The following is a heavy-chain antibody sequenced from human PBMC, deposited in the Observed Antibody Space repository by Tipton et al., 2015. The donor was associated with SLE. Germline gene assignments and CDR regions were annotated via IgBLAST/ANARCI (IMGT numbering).Heavy chain of an antibody. J-gene: IGHJ4*02. D-gene: IGHD5-12*01. Sequence: TLSLTCAVNGGSFYGYFWTWIRQPPGKGLEWIGEIIHSGVINYNPSLRSRVTISVDVSKNQISLRLSSVTAADTAVYYCARVAPSAVFDYWGQGTRVTVSS. V-gene: IGHV4-34*12. CDR3: ARVAPSAVFDY. CDR1: GGSFYGYF. CDR2: IIHSGVI.